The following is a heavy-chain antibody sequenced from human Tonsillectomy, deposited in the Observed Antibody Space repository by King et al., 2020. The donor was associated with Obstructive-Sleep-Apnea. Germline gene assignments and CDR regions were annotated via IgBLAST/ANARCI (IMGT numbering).Heavy chain of an antibody. V-gene: IGHV1-8*01. J-gene: IGHJ6*02. CDR2: MNPNSGNT. CDR1: GYTFTSYD. CDR3: ARGTGSSWTLYYYYYGMDV. D-gene: IGHD6-13*01. Sequence: VQLVESGAEVKKPGASVKVSCKASGYTFTSYDINWVRQATGQGLEWMGWMNPNSGNTGYAQKFQGRVTMTRNTSISTAYMELSSLRSEDTAVYYCARGTGSSWTLYYYYYGMDVWGQGTTVTVS.